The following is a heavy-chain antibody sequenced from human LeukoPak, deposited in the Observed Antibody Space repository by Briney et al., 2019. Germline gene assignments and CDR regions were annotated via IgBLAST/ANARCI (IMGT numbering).Heavy chain of an antibody. CDR3: ARETSQKGAHYMDV. D-gene: IGHD3-16*01. V-gene: IGHV4-61*02. Sequence: HTLSPIRTVSAGSISSGCYYWGWIRRPAGKGLEWIGRIYTSGSTNYSPSLRSQVTISVDTSKNQFSLKLSSVTAADTAVYYCARETSQKGAHYMDVWGKGTTVTISS. CDR1: AGSISSGCYY. J-gene: IGHJ6*03. CDR2: IYTSGST.